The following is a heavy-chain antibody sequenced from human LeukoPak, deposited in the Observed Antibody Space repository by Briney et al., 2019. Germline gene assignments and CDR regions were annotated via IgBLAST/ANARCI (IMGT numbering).Heavy chain of an antibody. CDR2: IFYSGSP. Sequence: PSETLSLPCTVSGGSISTSNYYWRWIRQPPGKGLEWIGNIFYSGSPCCSPSLKSRVTISLDTSRNQFSLKLNSVTAADTAVYYCARGRKYTSGYRVTELGSGYSDYWGQGTLVTVSS. CDR1: GGSISTSNYY. D-gene: IGHD5-18*01. J-gene: IGHJ4*02. V-gene: IGHV4-39*07. CDR3: ARGRKYTSGYRVTELGSGYSDY.